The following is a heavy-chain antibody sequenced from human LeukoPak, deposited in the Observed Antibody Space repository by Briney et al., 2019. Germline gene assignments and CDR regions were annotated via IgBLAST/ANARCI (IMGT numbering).Heavy chain of an antibody. D-gene: IGHD1-26*01. J-gene: IGHJ4*02. Sequence: GAPVKVSCKASGYTFTGYYMHWVRQAPGQGLEWMGIINPSGGSTSYAQKFQGRVTMTRDMSTSTVYMELSSLRSEDTAVYYCAREGAEPVSGSCSYWGQGTLVTVSS. CDR2: INPSGGST. CDR1: GYTFTGYY. V-gene: IGHV1-46*01. CDR3: AREGAEPVSGSCSY.